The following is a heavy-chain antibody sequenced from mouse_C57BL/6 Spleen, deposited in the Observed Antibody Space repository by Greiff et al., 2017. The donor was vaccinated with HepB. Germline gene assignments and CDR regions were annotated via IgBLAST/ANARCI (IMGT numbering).Heavy chain of an antibody. Sequence: VQLQQSGAELVRPGASVKLSCKASGYTFTDYYINWVKQRPGQGLEWIARIYPGSGNTYYNEKFKGKATLTAEKSSSTAYMQLSSLTSEDSAVYFCARRGGYYYFDYWGQGTTLTVSS. D-gene: IGHD2-3*01. CDR2: IYPGSGNT. CDR3: ARRGGYYYFDY. J-gene: IGHJ2*01. CDR1: GYTFTDYY. V-gene: IGHV1-76*01.